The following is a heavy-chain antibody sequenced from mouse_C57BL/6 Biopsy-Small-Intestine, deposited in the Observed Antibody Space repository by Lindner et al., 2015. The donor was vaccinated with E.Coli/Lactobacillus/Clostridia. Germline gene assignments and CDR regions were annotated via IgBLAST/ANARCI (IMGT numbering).Heavy chain of an antibody. CDR2: IYPRDGSS. D-gene: IGHD1-1*02. CDR1: GYTFTSYD. Sequence: VQLQESGPELVKPGASVKLSCKASGYTFTSYDINWVKQRPGQGLEWIGWIYPRDGSSNYNEKFRGEATLTVDTSSTTAYMDLHSLTSEDSAVYFCAREETYGAKWYFDVWGTGTSVTVSS. J-gene: IGHJ1*03. V-gene: IGHV1-85*01. CDR3: AREETYGAKWYFDV.